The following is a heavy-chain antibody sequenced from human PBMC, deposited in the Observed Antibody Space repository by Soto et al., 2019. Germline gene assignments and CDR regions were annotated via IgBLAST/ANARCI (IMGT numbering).Heavy chain of an antibody. CDR3: ASYYYHTSGPFDP. D-gene: IGHD3-22*01. J-gene: IGHJ5*02. CDR2: INPSGDSA. Sequence: QVQLVQSGAEVKKPEASVRVSCKASGYTSTNYYIHWGRQAPGQGLEWMGMINPSGDSATYAQKFRDRITMTRDTSTSTVYMNLSSLRSDDTAVYYCASYYYHTSGPFDPWGQGTLVTVSS. V-gene: IGHV1-46*01. CDR1: GYTSTNYY.